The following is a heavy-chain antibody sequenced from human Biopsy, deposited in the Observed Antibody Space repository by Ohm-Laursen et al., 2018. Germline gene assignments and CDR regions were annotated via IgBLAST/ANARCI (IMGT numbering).Heavy chain of an antibody. CDR1: GYTFAGYY. CDR3: ARAPAYPSIDGYYGLDL. CDR2: INPNSGNA. D-gene: IGHD3-9*01. Sequence: SSVKVSCKASGYTFAGYYLHWVRQAPGHGLERMGWINPNSGNANYAQSFQGRLTVTRDTSISTAYMELTSLTFDDTAIYYCARAPAYPSIDGYYGLDLWGQGTTVIVSS. V-gene: IGHV1-2*02. J-gene: IGHJ6*02.